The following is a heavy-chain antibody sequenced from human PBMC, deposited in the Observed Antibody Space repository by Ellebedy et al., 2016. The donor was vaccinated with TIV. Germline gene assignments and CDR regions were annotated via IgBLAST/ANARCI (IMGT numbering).Heavy chain of an antibody. CDR3: ATRNYDFWSDNSYYMDV. CDR2: ITSSSITI. J-gene: IGHJ6*03. D-gene: IGHD3-3*01. V-gene: IGHV3-48*01. CDR1: GFTFSSYG. Sequence: GESLKISXAASGFTFSSYGMNWVRQAPGKGLEWVSYITSSSITIYYADSVKGRFTISRDNAKNSLYLQMNSLRAEDTAVYYCATRNYDFWSDNSYYMDVWGKGTTVTVSS.